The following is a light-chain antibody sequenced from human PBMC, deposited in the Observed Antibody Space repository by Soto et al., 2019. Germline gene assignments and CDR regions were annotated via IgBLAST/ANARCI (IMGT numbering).Light chain of an antibody. V-gene: IGKV3-15*01. Sequence: EIVMTQSPATLSVSPGDRATLACRASQSVSSNLARYQPKSGQAPRLPIYGASTRATGIPATVSGSGSGTALTLTISMLQSEGFAVYYGQQYNNWWTFGPGTKVEIK. J-gene: IGKJ1*01. CDR1: QSVSSN. CDR2: GAS. CDR3: QQYNNWWT.